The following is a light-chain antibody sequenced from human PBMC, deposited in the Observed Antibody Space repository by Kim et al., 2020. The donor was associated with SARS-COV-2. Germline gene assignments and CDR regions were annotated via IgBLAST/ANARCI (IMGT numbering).Light chain of an antibody. Sequence: GQRVPISVSGSSANVGRHFVNWYQKLPGTAPKVFIYNDNQRPSGVPDRFSGSRSGASASLAISGLQSEDEADYYCATWDVSLNGWVFGGGTQLTVL. CDR3: ATWDVSLNGWV. J-gene: IGLJ3*02. V-gene: IGLV1-44*01. CDR1: SANVGRHF. CDR2: NDN.